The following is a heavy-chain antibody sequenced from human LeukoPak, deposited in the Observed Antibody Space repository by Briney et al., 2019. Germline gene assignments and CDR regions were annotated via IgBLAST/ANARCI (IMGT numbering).Heavy chain of an antibody. Sequence: SETLSLTCTVSGASIRSGDHHWSWLRQSAGKGLEWIGYIYFSGSRSSNPSLRSRLTISVDTSKNQFSLKLSSMTVADTAIYYCARGGGGYTLYSFDYWGEGALVTVSS. V-gene: IGHV4-30-4*01. J-gene: IGHJ4*02. CDR1: GASIRSGDHH. CDR2: IYFSGSR. D-gene: IGHD3-22*01. CDR3: ARGGGGYTLYSFDY.